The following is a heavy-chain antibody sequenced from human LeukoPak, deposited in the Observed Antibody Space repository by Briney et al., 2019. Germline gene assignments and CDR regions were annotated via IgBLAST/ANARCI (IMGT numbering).Heavy chain of an antibody. CDR1: GFTFSSCE. CDR2: ISSSGSTI. D-gene: IGHD3-10*02. J-gene: IGHJ6*04. CDR3: AELGITMIGGV. Sequence: GGSLRLSCAASGFTFSSCEMNWVRQAPGKGLEWVSYISSSGSTIYYADSVKGRFTISRDNAKNSLYLQMNSLRAEDTAVYYCAELGITMIGGVWGKGTTVTISS. V-gene: IGHV3-48*03.